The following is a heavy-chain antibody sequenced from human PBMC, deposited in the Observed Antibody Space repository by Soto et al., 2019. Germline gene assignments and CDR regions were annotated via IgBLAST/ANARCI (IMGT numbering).Heavy chain of an antibody. J-gene: IGHJ4*02. V-gene: IGHV4-39*01. D-gene: IGHD3-10*01. CDR1: GGSLSSSSYY. CDR3: ARYTYYYGSGSY. CDR2: IYYSGST. Sequence: SETLSLTCTVSGGSLSSSSYYWGWIRQPPGKGLEWIGSIYYSGSTYYNPSLKSRVTISVDTSKNQFSLKLSSVTAADTAVYYCARYTYYYGSGSYWGQGTLVTVS.